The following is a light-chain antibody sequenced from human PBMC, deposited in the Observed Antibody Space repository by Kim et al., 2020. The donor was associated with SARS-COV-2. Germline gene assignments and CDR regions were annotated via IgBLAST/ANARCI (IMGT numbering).Light chain of an antibody. Sequence: AAVGDRVTMTCRASQSISNYLNWYQQKRGKAPSLLIFAASRLQRGVPSRFSGSGAGTDFTLTISSLQPEDFATDYCQQSYSAPFTFGGVTKVDIK. V-gene: IGKV1-39*01. CDR2: AAS. CDR1: QSISNY. J-gene: IGKJ4*01. CDR3: QQSYSAPFT.